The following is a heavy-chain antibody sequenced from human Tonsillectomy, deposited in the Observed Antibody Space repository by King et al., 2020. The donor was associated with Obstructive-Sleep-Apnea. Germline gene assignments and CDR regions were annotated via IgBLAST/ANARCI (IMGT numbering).Heavy chain of an antibody. V-gene: IGHV3-21*05. CDR1: GFSLSSSS. J-gene: IGHJ6*02. Sequence: LVKPGGSLRLSRAASGFSLSSSSLNWVRQARGQGLAWPTYMRSRVRHIYYDYSVKCRFTISPDNAKNSLYLQMNSLTVEDTAVYYCAKIRRWFDTVAVDVLRQGTTVTVSS. D-gene: IGHD3-9*01. CDR2: MRSRVRHI. CDR3: AKIRRWFDTVAVDV.